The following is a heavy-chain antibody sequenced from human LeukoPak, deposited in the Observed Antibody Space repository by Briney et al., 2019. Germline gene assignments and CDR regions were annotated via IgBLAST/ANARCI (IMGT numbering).Heavy chain of an antibody. CDR2: ISYDGSNK. J-gene: IGHJ4*02. Sequence: PGGSLRLSCAASGFTLSSYAMHWVRQAPGKGLEWVAVISYDGSNKYYADSVKGRFTISRDNSKNTLYLQMNSLRAEDTAVYYCARDFAPDIVIVPAGGFDYWGQGTLVTVSS. CDR3: ARDFAPDIVIVPAGGFDY. CDR1: GFTLSSYA. V-gene: IGHV3-30*04. D-gene: IGHD2-2*01.